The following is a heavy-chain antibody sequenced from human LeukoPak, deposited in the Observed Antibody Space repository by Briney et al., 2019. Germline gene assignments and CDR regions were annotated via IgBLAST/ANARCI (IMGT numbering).Heavy chain of an antibody. V-gene: IGHV1-2*02. D-gene: IGHD2-2*01. J-gene: IGHJ6*02. CDR1: GYTFTGYY. CDR2: INPNSGGT. Sequence: ASVTVSCKASGYTFTGYYMHWVRQAPGQGLEWMGWINPNSGGTNYAQKFQGRVTMTRDTSISTAYMELSRLRSDDTAVYYCARDRGYCSSTSCRPYYYYGMDVWGQGTTVTVSS. CDR3: ARDRGYCSSTSCRPYYYYGMDV.